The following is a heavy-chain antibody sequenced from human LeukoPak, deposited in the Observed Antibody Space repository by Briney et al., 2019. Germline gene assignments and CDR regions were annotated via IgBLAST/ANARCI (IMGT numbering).Heavy chain of an antibody. V-gene: IGHV3-48*01. CDR1: GFTFSSYS. CDR2: ISSSSSTI. CDR3: AKLAQTYQGYSDY. J-gene: IGHJ4*02. D-gene: IGHD3-3*02. Sequence: GGSLRLSCAASGFTFSSYSMNWVRQAPGKGLEWVSYISSSSSTIYYADSVKGRFTISRDNAKNSLYLQMNSLRAEDTAVYYCAKLAQTYQGYSDYWGQGTLVTVSS.